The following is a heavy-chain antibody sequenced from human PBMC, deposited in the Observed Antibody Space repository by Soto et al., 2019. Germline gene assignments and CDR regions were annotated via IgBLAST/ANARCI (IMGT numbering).Heavy chain of an antibody. V-gene: IGHV4-59*01. D-gene: IGHD4-17*01. J-gene: IGHJ6*03. CDR1: GGSISSYY. CDR2: IYYSGST. CDR3: ARDRLYGDYYYYYYMDV. Sequence: PSETLSLTCTVSGGSISSYYWSWIRQPPGKGLEWIGYIYYSGSTNYNPSLKSRVTISVDTSKNQFSLKLSSVTAADTAVYYCARDRLYGDYYYYYYMDVWGKGTTVTVSS.